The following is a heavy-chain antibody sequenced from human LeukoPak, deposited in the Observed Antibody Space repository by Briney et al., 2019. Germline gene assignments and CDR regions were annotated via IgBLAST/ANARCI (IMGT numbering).Heavy chain of an antibody. J-gene: IGHJ4*02. V-gene: IGHV4-34*01. CDR1: GGSFSGYY. CDR2: INHSGST. D-gene: IGHD6-13*01. CDR3: ARGGIAAAGIPFDY. Sequence: SETLSLTCAVYGGSFSGYYWSWIRQPPGTGLEWIGEINHSGSTNYNPSLKSRVTISVDTSKNQFSLKLSSVTAADTAVYYCARGGIAAAGIPFDYWGQGTLVTVSS.